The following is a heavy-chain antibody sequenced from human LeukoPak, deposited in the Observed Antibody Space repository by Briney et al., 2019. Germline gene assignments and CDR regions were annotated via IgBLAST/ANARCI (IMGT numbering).Heavy chain of an antibody. J-gene: IGHJ4*02. V-gene: IGHV4-59*01. CDR2: IYYSGST. CDR3: ARYVWGSYPTFEDY. D-gene: IGHD3-16*02. CDR1: GGSISSYY. Sequence: SETLSLTCTVSGGSISSYYWSWIRQPPGKGPEWIGYIYYSGSTNYNPSLKSRVTISVDTSKNQFSLKLSSVTAADTAVYYCARYVWGSYPTFEDYWGQGTLVTVSS.